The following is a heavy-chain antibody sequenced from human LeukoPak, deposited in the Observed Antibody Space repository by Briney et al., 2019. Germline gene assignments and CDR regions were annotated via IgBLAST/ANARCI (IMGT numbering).Heavy chain of an antibody. CDR3: ARDSHSGFQ. CDR2: IDNRGST. CDR1: DGSFNFYF. V-gene: IGHV4-34*01. J-gene: IGHJ4*02. D-gene: IGHD3-10*01. Sequence: ASETLSLTCTVSDGSFNFYFWHWIRQPPGKGLDWIGEIDNRGSTQYNPSLRSRVTIEVDTSRNQFSLELTSVTAADTAVYFCARDSHSGFQWGQGTLVTVSS.